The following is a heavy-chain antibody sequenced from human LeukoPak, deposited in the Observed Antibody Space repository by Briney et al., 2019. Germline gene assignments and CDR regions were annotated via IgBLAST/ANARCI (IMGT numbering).Heavy chain of an antibody. D-gene: IGHD3-3*01. Sequence: GGSLRLSCAASGFTFSGSGMHWVRQALGKGLEWVTFIRYDGSNKYYTDSVKGRFTISRDNSKNTLYLQMDSLRAEDTAVYYCARDYDFWSGYYSPTRGYFGYWGQGTLVTVSS. V-gene: IGHV3-30*02. CDR3: ARDYDFWSGYYSPTRGYFGY. J-gene: IGHJ4*02. CDR2: IRYDGSNK. CDR1: GFTFSGSG.